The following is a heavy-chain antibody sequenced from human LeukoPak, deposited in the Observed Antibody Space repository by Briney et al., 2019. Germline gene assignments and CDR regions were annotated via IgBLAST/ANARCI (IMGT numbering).Heavy chain of an antibody. Sequence: PSETLSLTCIVSGGSTSTYYWSWIRQPPGKGLEWIGYIYYSGSTKYNPFPNSRVTISVDTSKNQFSLKLSSVTAADTAVYYCARDIGGYDAFNIWGQGTMVTVSS. J-gene: IGHJ3*02. V-gene: IGHV4-59*01. D-gene: IGHD3-10*01. CDR1: GGSTSTYY. CDR2: IYYSGST. CDR3: ARDIGGYDAFNI.